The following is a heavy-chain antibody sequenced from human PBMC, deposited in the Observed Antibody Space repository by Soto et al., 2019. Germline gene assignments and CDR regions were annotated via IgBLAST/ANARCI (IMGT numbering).Heavy chain of an antibody. D-gene: IGHD1-1*01. CDR2: FIPRFGTT. CDR3: ARGRGLYNSGRSQLDS. V-gene: IGHV1-69*01. Sequence: QVQLVQSGPELKKPGSSVKVSCKAPGDTFNSYGISWVRQAPGQGLEWMGGFIPRFGTTNFAPTLQGRVTITADQSMNTVYMELSSLRSEDTALYYCARGRGLYNSGRSQLDSWGQGTLVTVSS. J-gene: IGHJ4*02. CDR1: GDTFNSYG.